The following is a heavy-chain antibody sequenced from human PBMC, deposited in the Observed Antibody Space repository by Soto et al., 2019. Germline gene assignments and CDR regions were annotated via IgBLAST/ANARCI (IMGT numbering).Heavy chain of an antibody. D-gene: IGHD6-13*01. J-gene: IGHJ4*02. CDR3: ARRSSSWYFDY. CDR1: GFTFSSYA. CDR2: ISGSGGST. Sequence: EVQLLESGGGLVQPGGSLRLSCAASGFTFSSYAMSWVRQAPGKGLEWVSVISGSGGSTYYADSVKGRFTISRDNSKNTLYLQMNGLRAEDTAVYYCARRSSSWYFDYWGQGTLVTVSS. V-gene: IGHV3-23*01.